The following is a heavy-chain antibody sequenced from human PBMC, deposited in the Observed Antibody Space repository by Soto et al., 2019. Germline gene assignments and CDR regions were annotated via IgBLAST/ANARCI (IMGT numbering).Heavy chain of an antibody. D-gene: IGHD3-10*01. CDR2: INGYGHGA. Sequence: QVQLVQSGAEVRQPGASVKVSCKASGYSFTTYGMSWVRQAPGQGLEYMGWINGYGHGAKYVQRFQGIFSMTTDTSTNSVYMDLRSLTSDDTVVYYCVRDLNGDFYYWGQGTVVIVSP. CDR3: VRDLNGDFYY. J-gene: IGHJ4*02. V-gene: IGHV1-18*01. CDR1: GYSFTTYG.